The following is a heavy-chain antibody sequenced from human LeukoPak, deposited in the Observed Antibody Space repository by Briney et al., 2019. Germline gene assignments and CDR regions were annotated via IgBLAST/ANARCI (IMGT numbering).Heavy chain of an antibody. CDR3: ARDISYYYDSSGYYFDY. CDR2: ISAYNGNT. D-gene: IGHD3-22*01. CDR1: GYTFTRYG. V-gene: IGHV1-18*01. J-gene: IGHJ4*02. Sequence: ASVKVSCKASGYTFTRYGISGVRQAPGQGLEWMGWISAYNGNTNYAQKLQGRVTMTTDTSTSTAYMELRSLRSDDTAVYYCARDISYYYDSSGYYFDYWGQGTLVTVSS.